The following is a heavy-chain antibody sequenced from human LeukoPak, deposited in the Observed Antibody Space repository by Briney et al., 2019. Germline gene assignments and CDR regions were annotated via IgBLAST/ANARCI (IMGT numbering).Heavy chain of an antibody. V-gene: IGHV3-30*04. J-gene: IGHJ1*01. CDR1: GFTFSSYA. CDR2: ISYDGSNK. CDR3: AGSQGGGDLTIEYFQH. Sequence: PGGSLRLSCAASGFTFSSYAMHWVRQAPGKGLEWVAVISYDGSNKYYADSVKGRFTISRGNSKNTLYLQMNSLRAEDTAVYYCAGSQGGGDLTIEYFQHWGQGTLVTVSS. D-gene: IGHD2-21*01.